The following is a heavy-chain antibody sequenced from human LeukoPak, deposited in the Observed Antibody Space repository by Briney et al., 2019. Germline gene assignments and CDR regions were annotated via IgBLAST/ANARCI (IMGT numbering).Heavy chain of an antibody. Sequence: PGGSLRLSCAASGFAFSSYGIHWVRQAPGKGLERVAFIRYDGNNKYYADSVKGRLTISRDNSKNTLYLQMNSLRAEDTAVYYCVKDPVASAVAGTNYFDYWGQGTLVTVSS. CDR2: IRYDGNNK. J-gene: IGHJ4*02. CDR1: GFAFSSYG. CDR3: VKDPVASAVAGTNYFDY. V-gene: IGHV3-30*02. D-gene: IGHD6-19*01.